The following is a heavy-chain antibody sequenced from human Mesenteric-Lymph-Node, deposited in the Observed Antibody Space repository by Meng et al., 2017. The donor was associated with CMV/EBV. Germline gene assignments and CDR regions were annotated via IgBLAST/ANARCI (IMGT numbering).Heavy chain of an antibody. Sequence: SVCISNHYWTWIRQPPGKGLEWIVYISYGGRTNSNPSLKRRVTISVDTSKNQFSLKLSSVTAADTAVYFCARDFSCSSDNCYQGIDPWGQGTLVTVSS. V-gene: IGHV4-61*01. CDR3: ARDFSCSSDNCYQGIDP. J-gene: IGHJ5*02. CDR2: ISYGGRT. CDR1: SVCISNHY. D-gene: IGHD2-2*01.